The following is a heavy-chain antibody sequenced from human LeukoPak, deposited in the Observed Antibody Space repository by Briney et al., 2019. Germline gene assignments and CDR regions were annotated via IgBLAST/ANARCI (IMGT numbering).Heavy chain of an antibody. Sequence: GGSLRHSCAASGFTFSSYAMSWVRQAPGKGLEWVSGLSASGGLTYYADSVKGRFTISRDNSKNTLYLQMNGLRADDTAVYYCAKGGSSYSEMDCWGQGTLVTVSS. D-gene: IGHD4-11*01. CDR3: AKGGSSYSEMDC. CDR2: LSASGGLT. V-gene: IGHV3-23*01. J-gene: IGHJ4*02. CDR1: GFTFSSYA.